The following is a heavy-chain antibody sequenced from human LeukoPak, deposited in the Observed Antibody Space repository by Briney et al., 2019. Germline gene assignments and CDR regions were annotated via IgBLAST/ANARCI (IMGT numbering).Heavy chain of an antibody. Sequence: GGSLRLSCAASGFTFSSYAMSWARQAPGKGLEWVSAINGSGGTTYYAASVKGRFTFSRDNSKNTPYLQMNSLTAEDTAVYYCAKDRRYDILTGALNYWGQGTLVTVSS. CDR1: GFTFSSYA. J-gene: IGHJ4*02. V-gene: IGHV3-23*01. D-gene: IGHD3-9*01. CDR3: AKDRRYDILTGALNY. CDR2: INGSGGTT.